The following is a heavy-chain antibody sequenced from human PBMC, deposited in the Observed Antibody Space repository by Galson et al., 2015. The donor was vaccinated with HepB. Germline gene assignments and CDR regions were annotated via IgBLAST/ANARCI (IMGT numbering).Heavy chain of an antibody. J-gene: IGHJ4*02. CDR2: IRSKANSYAT. D-gene: IGHD1-14*01. CDR1: GFTFSGSA. V-gene: IGHV3-73*01. CDR3: TITVDRGEY. Sequence: SLRLSCAASGFTFSGSAMHWVRQASGKGLEWVGRIRSKANSYATAYAASVKGRFTISRDDSKNTAYLQMNSLKTEDTAVYYCTITVDRGEYWGQGTLVTVSS.